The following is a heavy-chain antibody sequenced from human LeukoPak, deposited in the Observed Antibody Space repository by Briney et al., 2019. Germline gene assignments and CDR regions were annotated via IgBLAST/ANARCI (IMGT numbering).Heavy chain of an antibody. D-gene: IGHD6-13*01. CDR1: GGSINSYY. CDR3: ARVYYSSSYDYWYFDL. Sequence: PETLSLTCTVSGGSINSYYWSWIRQPPGKGLEWIGYIYYSGSTNYNPSLKSRVTISVDTSKNQFSLKVSSVTAADTAVYYCARVYYSSSYDYWYFDLWGRGTLVTVSS. J-gene: IGHJ2*01. V-gene: IGHV4-59*01. CDR2: IYYSGST.